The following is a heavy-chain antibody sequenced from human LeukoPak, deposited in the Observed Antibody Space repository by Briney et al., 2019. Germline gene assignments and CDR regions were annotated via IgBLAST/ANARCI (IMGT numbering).Heavy chain of an antibody. CDR2: IRSKAYGGTT. Sequence: GGSLRLSCTASGFTFGDYAMSWVRQAPGKGLDWVGFIRSKAYGGTTEYAASVKGRFTISRDDSKSIAYLQMNSLKTEDTAVYYCTRSLYYYDSSGYYAPGYWGQGTLVTVSS. J-gene: IGHJ4*02. V-gene: IGHV3-49*04. CDR1: GFTFGDYA. CDR3: TRSLYYYDSSGYYAPGY. D-gene: IGHD3-22*01.